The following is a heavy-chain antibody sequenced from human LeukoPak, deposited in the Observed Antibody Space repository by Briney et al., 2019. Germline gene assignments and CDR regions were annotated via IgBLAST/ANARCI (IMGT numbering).Heavy chain of an antibody. D-gene: IGHD2-15*01. J-gene: IGHJ5*02. Sequence: SETLSLTCTVSGGSISSSDYYWGWIRHPPGKGLEWLGSIYYGGSTYYNPSLKSRVTISVDTSMNQFSLKLSFVTTADTAVYYCARALGYCSGGSCTRGYNWFDPWGQGTLVTVPS. CDR2: IYYGGST. V-gene: IGHV4-39*01. CDR1: GGSISSSDYY. CDR3: ARALGYCSGGSCTRGYNWFDP.